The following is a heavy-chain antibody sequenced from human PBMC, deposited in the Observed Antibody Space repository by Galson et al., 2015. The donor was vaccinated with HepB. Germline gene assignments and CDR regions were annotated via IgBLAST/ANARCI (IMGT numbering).Heavy chain of an antibody. J-gene: IGHJ4*02. V-gene: IGHV5-51*01. Sequence: QSGAEVKKPGESLKISCKGSGYSFSSYWIGWVRQMSGKGLEWMGIIYPGDSDTRYTPSFQGQVTISADKSISTAFLQWSSLTASDSGIYYCVRLANNGGDPGFIDCWGQETLVTVSS. CDR3: VRLANNGGDPGFIDC. CDR1: GYSFSSYW. D-gene: IGHD2-21*02. CDR2: IYPGDSDT.